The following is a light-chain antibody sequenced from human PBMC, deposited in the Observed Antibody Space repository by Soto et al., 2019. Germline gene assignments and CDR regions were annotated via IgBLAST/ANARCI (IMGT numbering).Light chain of an antibody. CDR2: DNV. J-gene: IGLJ2*01. V-gene: IGLV1-40*01. CDR3: QSYDSGLSVV. Sequence: QAVVTQPPSVSGAPGQRVTISCSGSSSNIGAGYDVHWYQQLPGTAPKLLIHDNVNRPSGVPDRFSGSKSGTSASLAITGLQAEDEADYYCQSYDSGLSVVFGGGTKLTVL. CDR1: SSNIGAGYD.